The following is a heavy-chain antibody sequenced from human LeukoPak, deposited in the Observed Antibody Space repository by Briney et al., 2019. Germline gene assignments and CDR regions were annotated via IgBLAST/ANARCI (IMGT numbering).Heavy chain of an antibody. J-gene: IGHJ4*02. CDR3: AREYHAVTTIYFDY. V-gene: IGHV3-33*01. CDR2: IWYDGSNK. CDR1: GFTFSSYG. D-gene: IGHD4-17*01. Sequence: GGSLRLSCAASGFTFSSYGMHWVRQAPGKGLEWVAVIWYDGSNKYYADSVKGRFTISRDNSKNTLHLQMNSLRAEDTAVYYCAREYHAVTTIYFDYWGQGTLVTVSS.